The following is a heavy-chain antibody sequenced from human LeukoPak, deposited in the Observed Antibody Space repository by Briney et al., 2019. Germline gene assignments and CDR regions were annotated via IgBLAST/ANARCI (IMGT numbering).Heavy chain of an antibody. CDR2: IYHSGST. CDR3: ARSSSWYPDY. CDR1: GGSISSGGYS. D-gene: IGHD6-13*01. V-gene: IGHV4-30-2*01. J-gene: IGHJ4*02. Sequence: QASQTLSLTCAVSGGSISSGGYSWSWIRQPPGEGLEWIGYIYHSGSTYYNPSLKSRVTISVDTSKNQFSLKLSSVTAADTAVYYCARSSSWYPDYWGQGTLVTVSS.